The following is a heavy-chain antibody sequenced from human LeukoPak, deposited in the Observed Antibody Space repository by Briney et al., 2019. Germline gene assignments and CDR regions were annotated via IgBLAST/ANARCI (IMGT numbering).Heavy chain of an antibody. CDR3: ARGESGGIPFDY. Sequence: PSETLSLTCTVSGGSISSYYWSWIRQPPGKGLEWIGYIYYSGSTNYNPSLKSRVTISVDTSKNQFSLKLSSVTAADTAVYYCARGESGGIPFDYWGQGTLVTVSS. CDR1: GGSISSYY. J-gene: IGHJ4*02. D-gene: IGHD1-14*01. CDR2: IYYSGST. V-gene: IGHV4-59*08.